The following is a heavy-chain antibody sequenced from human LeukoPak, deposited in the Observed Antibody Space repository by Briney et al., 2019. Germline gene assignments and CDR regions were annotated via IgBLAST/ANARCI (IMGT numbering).Heavy chain of an antibody. Sequence: SVKVSCKASGGTFSSYAISWVRQAPGQGLEWMGRIIPILGIANYAQKFQGRVTITADKSTSTAYMELSSLRSEDTAVYYCARDSVAAVIHYYYYGMDVWAKGPRSPSP. CDR3: ARDSVAAVIHYYYYGMDV. CDR2: IIPILGIA. J-gene: IGHJ6*02. D-gene: IGHD6-13*01. V-gene: IGHV1-69*04. CDR1: GGTFSSYA.